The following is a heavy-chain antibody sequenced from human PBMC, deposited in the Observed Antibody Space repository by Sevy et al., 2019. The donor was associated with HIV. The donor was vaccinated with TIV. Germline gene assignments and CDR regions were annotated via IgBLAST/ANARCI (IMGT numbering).Heavy chain of an antibody. D-gene: IGHD3-22*01. Sequence: GGSLRLSCAASGFTFSSYAMHWVRQAPGKGLEWVAVISYDGSNKYYEDSGKGRFTISRDNSKNTLYLQMNSLRAEDTAVYYCARDKCYYDSSGYCAFDIWGQGTMVTVSS. J-gene: IGHJ3*02. CDR1: GFTFSSYA. CDR2: ISYDGSNK. V-gene: IGHV3-30-3*01. CDR3: ARDKCYYDSSGYCAFDI.